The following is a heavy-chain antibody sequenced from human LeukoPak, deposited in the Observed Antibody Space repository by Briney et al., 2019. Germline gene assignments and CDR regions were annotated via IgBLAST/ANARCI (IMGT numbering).Heavy chain of an antibody. CDR3: ARFQTRWLYYFDY. CDR1: GFTFSSYG. Sequence: PGRSLRLSCAASGFTFSSYGMHWVRQAPGKGLEGVAVIWYDGSNKYYADSVKGRFTISRDNSKNTLYLQMNSLRAEDTAVYYCARFQTRWLYYFDYWGQGTLVTVSS. V-gene: IGHV3-33*01. D-gene: IGHD3-22*01. CDR2: IWYDGSNK. J-gene: IGHJ4*02.